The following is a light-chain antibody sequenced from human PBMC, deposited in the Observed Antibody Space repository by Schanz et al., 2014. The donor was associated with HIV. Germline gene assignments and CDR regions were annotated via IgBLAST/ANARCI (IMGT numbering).Light chain of an antibody. CDR3: SSFAASHSSL. CDR1: SSDVGAYNP. J-gene: IGLJ2*01. V-gene: IGLV2-14*01. CDR2: DVS. Sequence: QSALTQPASVSGSPGQSITISCTGTSSDVGAYNPPPRFQQYPGKAPKLIIYDVSNRPSGVSNRFSGSKSANTASLTISGLQAEDEADYHCSSFAASHSSLFGGGTKLTVL.